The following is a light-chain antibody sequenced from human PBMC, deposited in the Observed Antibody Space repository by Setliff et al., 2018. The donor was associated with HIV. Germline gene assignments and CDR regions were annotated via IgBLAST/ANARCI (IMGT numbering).Light chain of an antibody. CDR3: SSYTSTDTWV. CDR1: TSDIAAFKY. V-gene: IGLV2-14*03. J-gene: IGLJ3*02. CDR2: EVS. Sequence: QSALAQTASVSGSPGQSITVACTGTTSDIAAFKYISWYQQHPGTAPKLIIYEVSNRPSGVSYHFSGSKSGNTASLTISGLQAEDEADYYCSSYTSTDTWVFGGGTKVTVL.